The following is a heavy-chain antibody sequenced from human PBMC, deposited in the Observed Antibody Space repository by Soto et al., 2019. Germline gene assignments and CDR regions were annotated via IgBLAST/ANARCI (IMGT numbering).Heavy chain of an antibody. J-gene: IGHJ5*02. D-gene: IGHD6-13*01. CDR2: ISYDGSNR. Sequence: QVQLVESGGGVVQPGRSLRLSCAASGFTFSDYAMHWVRQAPGKGLEWVAVISYDGSNRYYAESVKGRLTISRDNSKNTLYLQLNSLRPEDTAFYYCARARVPPFLIAAAPPNWFDPWGQGTLVTVSS. CDR1: GFTFSDYA. CDR3: ARARVPPFLIAAAPPNWFDP. V-gene: IGHV3-30-3*01.